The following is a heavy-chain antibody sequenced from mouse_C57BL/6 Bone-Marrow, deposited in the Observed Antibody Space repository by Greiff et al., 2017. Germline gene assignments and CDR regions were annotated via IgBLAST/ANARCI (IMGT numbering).Heavy chain of an antibody. J-gene: IGHJ2*01. CDR1: GFSLTSYG. Sequence: VQLVQSGPGLVQPSQSLSITCTVSGFSLTSYGVHWVRQSPGKGLEWLGVILRGGSTDYNAAFISRLSISKDNSKGQVFFKMNSRQADDTAIYYCARGEAYYFDYWGQGTTLTVSS. CDR2: ILRGGST. V-gene: IGHV2-2*01. CDR3: ARGEAYYFDY.